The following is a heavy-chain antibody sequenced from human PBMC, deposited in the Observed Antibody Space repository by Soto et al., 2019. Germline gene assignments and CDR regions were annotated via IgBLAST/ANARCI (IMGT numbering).Heavy chain of an antibody. CDR3: ARAYSHPSPYHFWSGSTSTQPYYGMDV. V-gene: IGHV1-8*01. J-gene: IGHJ6*02. Sequence: ASVKVSCKASGYTFTSYDINWVRQATGQGLEWMGWMNPNSGNTGYAQKFQGRVTMTRNTSISTAYMELSSLRSEDTAVYYCARAYSHPSPYHFWSGSTSTQPYYGMDVWGQGTTVTVSS. D-gene: IGHD3-3*01. CDR1: GYTFTSYD. CDR2: MNPNSGNT.